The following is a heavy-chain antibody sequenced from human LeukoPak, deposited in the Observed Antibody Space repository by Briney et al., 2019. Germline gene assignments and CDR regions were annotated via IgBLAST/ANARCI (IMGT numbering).Heavy chain of an antibody. Sequence: PQTLSLTCTVSGGSISSYYWSWIRQPPGKGLEWIGYIYFSGSTNYNPSLKSRVTISVDTSKNQFSLKLSSVTAADTAVYYCARSVEDIVVVPANYYYYYYMDVWGKGTTVTVSS. CDR1: GGSISSYY. V-gene: IGHV4-59*01. CDR3: ARSVEDIVVVPANYYYYYYMDV. J-gene: IGHJ6*03. D-gene: IGHD2-2*01. CDR2: IYFSGST.